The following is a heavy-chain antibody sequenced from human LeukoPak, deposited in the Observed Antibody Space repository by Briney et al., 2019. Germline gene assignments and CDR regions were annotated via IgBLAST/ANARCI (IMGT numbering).Heavy chain of an antibody. Sequence: ASVKVSCKASGYTFSSYAMTWVRQAPGQGLEWMGWINPNSGGTNYAQKFQGRVTMTRDTSISTAYMELSRLRSDDTAVYYCARDRQGTQDIVVVPAAILDDAFDIWGQGTMVTVSS. D-gene: IGHD2-2*01. V-gene: IGHV1-2*02. CDR1: GYTFSSYA. CDR3: ARDRQGTQDIVVVPAAILDDAFDI. J-gene: IGHJ3*02. CDR2: INPNSGGT.